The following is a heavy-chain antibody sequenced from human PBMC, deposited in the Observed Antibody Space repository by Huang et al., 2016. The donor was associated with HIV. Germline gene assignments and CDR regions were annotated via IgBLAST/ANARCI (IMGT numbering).Heavy chain of an antibody. V-gene: IGHV1-2*02. D-gene: IGHD2-15*01. CDR3: ARTPYSGSHPDY. CDR2: INPLSGVT. J-gene: IGHJ4*02. Sequence: QVQLVQSGAEVKKPGASVKVSCRTSGYTFTDYFVHWVRQAPGQGLQWIGSINPLSGVTNYAQKLQGRVTMNRDTSIRTVYTELNRLRSDDTALYYCARTPYSGSHPDYWGQGTLFTVSS. CDR1: GYTFTDYF.